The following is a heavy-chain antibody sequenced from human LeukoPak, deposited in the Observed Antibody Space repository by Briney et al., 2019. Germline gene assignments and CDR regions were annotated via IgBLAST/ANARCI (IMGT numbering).Heavy chain of an antibody. Sequence: ASVKVSCKASGYTFTGYYMHWVRQAPGQGLEWMGRINPNSGGTNYAQKFQGRVTMTRDTSISTAYVELSRLRSDDTAVYYCATPTIFGVVVDDYWGQGTLVTVSS. CDR2: INPNSGGT. V-gene: IGHV1-2*06. D-gene: IGHD3-3*01. CDR1: GYTFTGYY. J-gene: IGHJ4*02. CDR3: ATPTIFGVVVDDY.